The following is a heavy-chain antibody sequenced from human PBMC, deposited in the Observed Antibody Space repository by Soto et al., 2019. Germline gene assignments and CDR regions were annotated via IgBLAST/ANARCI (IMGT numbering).Heavy chain of an antibody. CDR1: GFTFSSYA. D-gene: IGHD2-21*01. V-gene: IGHV3-30-3*01. J-gene: IGHJ4*02. CDR2: ISYDGSNK. Sequence: GGSLRLSCAASGFTFSSYAMHWVRQAPGKGLEWVAVISYDGSNKYYADSVKGRFTISRDNSKNTLYLQMNSLRAEDTAAYYCARGRWRWLEIDYWGQGTLVTVSS. CDR3: ARGRWRWLEIDY.